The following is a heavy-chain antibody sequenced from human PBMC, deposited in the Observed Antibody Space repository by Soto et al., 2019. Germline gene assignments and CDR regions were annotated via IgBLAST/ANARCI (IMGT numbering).Heavy chain of an antibody. V-gene: IGHV4-59*01. CDR1: GGSISSYY. CDR3: AREGIGRAYCAGDCSKTYYYYRMDV. D-gene: IGHD2-21*02. CDR2: IYYSGST. Sequence: SETLSLTCTVSGGSISSYYWSWIRQPPGKGLEWIGYIYYSGSTNYNPSLKSRVTISVDTSKNQFSLKLSSVTAADTAVYYCAREGIGRAYCAGDCSKTYYYYRMDVWGQGTTVTVYS. J-gene: IGHJ6*02.